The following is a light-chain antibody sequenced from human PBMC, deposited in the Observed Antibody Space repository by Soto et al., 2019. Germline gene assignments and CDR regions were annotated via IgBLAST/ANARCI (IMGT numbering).Light chain of an antibody. J-gene: IGKJ4*01. V-gene: IGKV2-28*01. CDR2: LGS. CDR3: MQTLQTPLT. Sequence: DIVMTQSPLSLPVTPGEPASISCRSSQSLLHSNGYNSLDWYLQKPGQSPQVLIYLGSNRASGVPDRFSGSGSGTDFTLKISKMEAEDVGVYYCMQTLQTPLTFGGGTKVEIK. CDR1: QSLLHSNGYNS.